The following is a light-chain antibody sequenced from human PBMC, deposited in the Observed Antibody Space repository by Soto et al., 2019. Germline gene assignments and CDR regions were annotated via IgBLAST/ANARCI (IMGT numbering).Light chain of an antibody. CDR3: QQRSNWPTN. J-gene: IGKJ5*01. CDR2: GAS. V-gene: IGKV3-11*01. CDR1: QTITTY. Sequence: ELVLTQSPATLSVSPGERATLSCMASQTITTYLAWYQQKPGQPPRLLIYGASNRATGIPARFSGSGSGTDFTLTISNLEPEDFAVYYCQQRSNWPTNFGQGTRLE.